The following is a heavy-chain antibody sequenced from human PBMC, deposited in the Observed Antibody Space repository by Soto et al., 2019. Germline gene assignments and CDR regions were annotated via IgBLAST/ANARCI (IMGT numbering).Heavy chain of an antibody. CDR3: AKSVYNWNDGFFDY. D-gene: IGHD1-1*01. J-gene: IGHJ4*02. CDR2: ISYDGNNK. V-gene: IGHV3-30*18. CDR1: GLTFSTYG. Sequence: QVQLVESGGGVVQPGRSLRRSCAASGLTFSTYGMHWVRQAPGKGLEWVAVISYDGNNKYYADSVKGRFTISRDNSKNTLYLQMSSLRAEDTAVYYCAKSVYNWNDGFFDYWGQGTLVTVSS.